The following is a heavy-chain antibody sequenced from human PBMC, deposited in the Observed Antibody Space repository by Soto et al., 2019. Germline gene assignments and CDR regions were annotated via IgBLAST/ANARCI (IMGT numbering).Heavy chain of an antibody. CDR3: ATINYYESQFGPWGAGRGWFDP. J-gene: IGHJ5*02. CDR2: FDPEDGET. CDR1: GYTLTELS. D-gene: IGHD3-22*01. V-gene: IGHV1-24*01. Sequence: ASVKVSCKVSGYTLTELSMHWVRQAPGKGLEWMGGFDPEDGETIYAQKFQGRVTMTEDTSTDTAYMELSSLRSEDTAVYYCATINYYESQFGPWGAGRGWFDPWGQGTLVTVSS.